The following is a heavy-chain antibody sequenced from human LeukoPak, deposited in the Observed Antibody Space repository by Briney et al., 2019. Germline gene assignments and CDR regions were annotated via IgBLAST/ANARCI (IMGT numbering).Heavy chain of an antibody. Sequence: GASVTVACKAFGYTFNSHGISWVRQAPGQGLEWMGWISAYNGDTNYAQKLQGRVTLTTDRTTSTAYLELRSLRSDDTAVYYCARSNWFGPWGQGTLVAVSS. J-gene: IGHJ5*02. CDR1: GYTFNSHG. CDR2: ISAYNGDT. CDR3: ARSNWFGP. V-gene: IGHV1-18*04.